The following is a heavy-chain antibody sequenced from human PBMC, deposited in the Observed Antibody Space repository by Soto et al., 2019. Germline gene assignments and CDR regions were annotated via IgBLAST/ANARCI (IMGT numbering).Heavy chain of an antibody. CDR3: AKTFVLSGGWSDAFYI. CDR2: ISGSGGST. D-gene: IGHD6-19*01. CDR1: GFTFISYA. V-gene: IGHV3-23*01. Sequence: GGSLRLSCAASGFTFISYAMSWVRQAPWKGLEWVSAISGSGGSTYYAGSVKGRFTISRDNSKNTLYLQMNSLRAEDTAVYYCAKTFVLSGGWSDAFYIRAQRTTVPVSS. J-gene: IGHJ3*02.